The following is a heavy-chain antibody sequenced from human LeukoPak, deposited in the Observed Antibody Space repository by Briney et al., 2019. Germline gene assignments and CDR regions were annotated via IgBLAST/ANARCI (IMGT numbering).Heavy chain of an antibody. J-gene: IGHJ3*01. CDR2: ISNSSRYR. D-gene: IGHD2-15*01. CDR1: GFXFSSYT. Sequence: PGGSLRLSCVAFGFXFSSYTIKWVRQAPRKGLEWISSISNSSRYRYYADSVKGRFTISRDNSKNSLYLQMNSLRAEDTAVYYCARAGFCSGGSCSSGAFDFWGQGTTVTVSS. CDR3: ARAGFCSGGSCSSGAFDF. V-gene: IGHV3-21*01.